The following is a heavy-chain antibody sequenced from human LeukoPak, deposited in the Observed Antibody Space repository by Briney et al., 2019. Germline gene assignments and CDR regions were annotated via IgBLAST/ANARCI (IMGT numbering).Heavy chain of an antibody. CDR2: ISSSGSTI. V-gene: IGHV3-48*03. D-gene: IGHD3-3*01. J-gene: IGHJ4*02. CDR1: GFTFSSYE. Sequence: GGSLRLSCAASGFTFSSYEMNWVRQAPGKGLEWVSYISSSGSTIYYVDSVKGRFTIFRDNAKNSLYLQMNSLRAEDTAVYYCARDLQTYYDFWSGFDYWGQGTLVTVPS. CDR3: ARDLQTYYDFWSGFDY.